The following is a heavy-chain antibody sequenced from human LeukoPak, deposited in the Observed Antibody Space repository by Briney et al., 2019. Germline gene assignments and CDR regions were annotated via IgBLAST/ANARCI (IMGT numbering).Heavy chain of an antibody. D-gene: IGHD2-15*01. J-gene: IGHJ5*02. CDR1: GGSFSGYY. CDR3: ARDLVGAEPGFDP. CDR2: INHSGST. V-gene: IGHV4-34*01. Sequence: SETLSLTCAVYGGSFSGYYWSWIRQPPGKGLEWIGEINHSGSTNYNPSLKSRVTISLDTSKNQFSLKLSSVTAADPAGYYCARDLVGAEPGFDPWGQGTLVTVSS.